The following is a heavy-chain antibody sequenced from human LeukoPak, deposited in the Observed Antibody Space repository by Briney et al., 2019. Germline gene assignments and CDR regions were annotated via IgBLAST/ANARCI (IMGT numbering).Heavy chain of an antibody. J-gene: IGHJ4*02. CDR1: GFTFSRYW. CDR3: ARDVELF. Sequence: PGGSLRLSCAASGFTFSRYWMSWVRQAPGKGLEWVANIKQDGSEKYYVDSVKGRFTISRDNAKNSLYLQMNSLRAEDTAVYYCARDVELFWGLGTLVTVSS. CDR2: IKQDGSEK. V-gene: IGHV3-7*01. D-gene: IGHD1-7*01.